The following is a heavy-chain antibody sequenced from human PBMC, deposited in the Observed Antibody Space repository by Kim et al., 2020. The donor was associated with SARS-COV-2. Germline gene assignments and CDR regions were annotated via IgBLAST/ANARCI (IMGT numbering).Heavy chain of an antibody. Sequence: AQKFQGRVTMTRDTSISTAYMELSRLRSDDTAVYYCARGYCSSTSCFVDYWGQGTLVTVSS. D-gene: IGHD2-2*01. J-gene: IGHJ4*02. V-gene: IGHV1-2*02. CDR3: ARGYCSSTSCFVDY.